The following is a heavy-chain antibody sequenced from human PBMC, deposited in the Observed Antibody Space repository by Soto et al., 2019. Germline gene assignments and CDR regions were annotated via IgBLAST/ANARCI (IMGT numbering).Heavy chain of an antibody. J-gene: IGHJ4*02. CDR2: INAGNGNT. CDR1: GYTFTSYA. D-gene: IGHD3-3*01. CDR3: AREGPYDFWSGYLDY. Sequence: ASVKVSCKASGYTFTSYAMHWVRQAPGQRLEWMGWINAGNGNTKYSQKFQGRVTITRDTSASTAYMELSSLRSEETAVYYCAREGPYDFWSGYLDYWGQGTLVTVSS. V-gene: IGHV1-3*01.